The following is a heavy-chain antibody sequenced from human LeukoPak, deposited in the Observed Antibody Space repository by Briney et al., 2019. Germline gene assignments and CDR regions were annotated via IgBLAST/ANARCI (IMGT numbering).Heavy chain of an antibody. CDR1: GYTFTSYG. CDR3: ARYCSSTSCHSYYYYYYGMDV. Sequence: ASVKVSCKASGYTFTSYGISWVRQAPGQGLEWMGWISAYNGNTNYAQKLQGRVTMTTDTPTSTAYMELRSLRSDDTAVYYCARYCSSTSCHSYYYYYYGMDVWGQGTTVTVSS. CDR2: ISAYNGNT. V-gene: IGHV1-18*01. D-gene: IGHD2-2*01. J-gene: IGHJ6*02.